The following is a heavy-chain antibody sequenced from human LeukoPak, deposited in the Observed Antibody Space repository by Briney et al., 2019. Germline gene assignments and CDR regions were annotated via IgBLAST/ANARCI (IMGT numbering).Heavy chain of an antibody. CDR2: IYYSGST. V-gene: IGHV4-59*01. Sequence: SETLSLTCTVSGGSISTYYWNWIRQPPGKGLEWIGYIYYSGSTNYNPSLKSRVTISVDTSKNQFSLKLSSVTAADTAVYYCARVASSGWDRRDRYYFDYWGQGTLVTVSS. J-gene: IGHJ4*02. CDR1: GGSISTYY. D-gene: IGHD6-19*01. CDR3: ARVASSGWDRRDRYYFDY.